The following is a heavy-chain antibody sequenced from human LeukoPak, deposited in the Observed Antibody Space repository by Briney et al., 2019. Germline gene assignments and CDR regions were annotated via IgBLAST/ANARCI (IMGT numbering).Heavy chain of an antibody. CDR3: ARHRIQLLRNAFDI. CDR1: GGSISTYY. D-gene: IGHD2-2*01. CDR2: IYYSGST. J-gene: IGHJ3*02. Sequence: PSETLSLTCSVSGGSISTYYWSWIRQPPGKGLEWIGSIYYSGSTYYNPSLKSRVTISVDTSKNQFSLKLSSVTAADTAVYYCARHRIQLLRNAFDIWGQGTMVTVSS. V-gene: IGHV4-59*05.